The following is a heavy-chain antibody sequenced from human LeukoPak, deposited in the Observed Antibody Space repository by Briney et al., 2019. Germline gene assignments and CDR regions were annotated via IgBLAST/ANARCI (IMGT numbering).Heavy chain of an antibody. V-gene: IGHV4-39*07. D-gene: IGHD3-16*01. CDR3: ARAGGPYYMDV. Sequence: SETLSLTCTVSGGSISSSGSIRTNSYYWGWIRKPPGKGLEWIGSMFYSGSTYHNPSLKSRVTISVDTSKNQFSLKLSSVTAADTAVYYCARAGGPYYMDVWGKGTTVTISS. CDR1: GGSISSSGSIRTNSYY. J-gene: IGHJ6*03. CDR2: MFYSGST.